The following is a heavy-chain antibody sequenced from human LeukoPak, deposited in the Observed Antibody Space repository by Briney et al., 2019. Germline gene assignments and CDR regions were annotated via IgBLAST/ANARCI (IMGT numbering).Heavy chain of an antibody. D-gene: IGHD6-19*01. J-gene: IGHJ1*01. Sequence: ASEKVSCKASGYTFTGYYIHWVRQAPGQGLEWRGWINPNSGVTNYAQNFQGRVTITRDTSISTAYMELSRLTSDDTAVYYCARRGAVPVEYLQYWGQGTLVTVSS. CDR2: INPNSGVT. CDR1: GYTFTGYY. CDR3: ARRGAVPVEYLQY. V-gene: IGHV1-2*02.